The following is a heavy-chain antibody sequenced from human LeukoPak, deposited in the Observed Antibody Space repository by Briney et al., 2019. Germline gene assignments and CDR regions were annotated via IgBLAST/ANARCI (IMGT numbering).Heavy chain of an antibody. CDR2: TSYDGTSK. D-gene: IGHD3-22*01. J-gene: IGHJ4*02. V-gene: IGHV3-30-3*01. CDR3: ARGPHINYYDSSGYHNSGN. CDR1: GFTFSNYA. Sequence: PGGSLRLSCEASGFTFSNYAMHWVRQAPGKGLEWVVVTSYDGTSKYYADSVKGRFTISRDNAKNSLYLQMNSLRAEDTAVYYCARGPHINYYDSSGYHNSGNWGQGTLVTVSS.